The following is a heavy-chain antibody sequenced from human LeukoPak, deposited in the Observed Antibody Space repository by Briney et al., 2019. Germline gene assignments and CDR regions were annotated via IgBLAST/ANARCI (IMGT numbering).Heavy chain of an antibody. CDR1: GFTFSSYA. Sequence: QPGGSLRLSCAASGFTFSSYAMHWVRQAPGKGLEWVAVISYDGSNKYYADSVKGRFTISRDNSKNTLYLQMDSLRAEDTAVYYCARVGGSYLHYFFDYWGQGTLVTVSS. J-gene: IGHJ4*02. V-gene: IGHV3-30*04. D-gene: IGHD1-26*01. CDR2: ISYDGSNK. CDR3: ARVGGSYLHYFFDY.